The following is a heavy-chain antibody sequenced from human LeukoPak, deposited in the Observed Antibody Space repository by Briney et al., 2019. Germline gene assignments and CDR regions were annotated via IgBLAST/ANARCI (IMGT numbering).Heavy chain of an antibody. V-gene: IGHV3-7*01. D-gene: IGHD5-24*01. CDR3: AREGVSDGYYDY. Sequence: SSETLSLTCTVSGGSISSYYWSWIRQPPGKGLEWVANIKQDGSEKYYVDSVKGRFTISRDNAKNSLYLQMNSLRAEDTAVYYCAREGVSDGYYDYWGQGTLVTVSS. J-gene: IGHJ4*02. CDR2: IKQDGSEK. CDR1: GGSISSYY.